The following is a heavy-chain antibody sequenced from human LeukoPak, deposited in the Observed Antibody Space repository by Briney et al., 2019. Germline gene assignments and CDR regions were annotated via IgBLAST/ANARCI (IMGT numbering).Heavy chain of an antibody. CDR2: IKQDGSEK. CDR3: AQLRTYDY. J-gene: IGHJ4*02. V-gene: IGHV3-7*01. Sequence: SGGSLRLSCAASGFTFSSYWMSWVRQAPGKGLEWVANIKQDGSEKNYVDSVKGRFIISRDNANNSLYLQMNSLRAEDTAVYYCAQLRTYDYWGQGTLVTVSS. CDR1: GFTFSSYW. D-gene: IGHD4-23*01.